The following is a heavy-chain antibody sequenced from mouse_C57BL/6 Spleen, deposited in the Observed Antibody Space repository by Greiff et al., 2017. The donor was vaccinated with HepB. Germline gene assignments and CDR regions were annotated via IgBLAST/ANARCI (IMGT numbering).Heavy chain of an antibody. CDR3: ARQAYYSNYGYFDV. Sequence: DVHLVESGGGLVQPGESLKLSCESNEYEFPSHDMSWVRKTPEKRLELVAAINSDGGSTYYPDTMERRFIISRDNTKKTLYLQMSSLRSEDTALYYCARQAYYSNYGYFDVWGTGTTVTVSS. J-gene: IGHJ1*03. CDR1: EYEFPSHD. CDR2: INSDGGST. V-gene: IGHV5-2*01. D-gene: IGHD2-5*01.